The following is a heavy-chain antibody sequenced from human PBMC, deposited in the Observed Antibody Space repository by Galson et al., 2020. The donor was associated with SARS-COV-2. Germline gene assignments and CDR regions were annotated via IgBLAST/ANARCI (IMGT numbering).Heavy chain of an antibody. V-gene: IGHV3-21*01. Sequence: GGSLRLSCAASGFTFSSYSMNWVRQAPGKGLEWVSSISSSSSYIYYADSVKGRFTISRDNAKNSLYLQMNSLRAEDTAVYYCAREIDYDFWSGYYRYGMDVWGQGTTVTVSS. J-gene: IGHJ6*02. CDR1: GFTFSSYS. CDR3: AREIDYDFWSGYYRYGMDV. CDR2: ISSSSSYI. D-gene: IGHD3-3*01.